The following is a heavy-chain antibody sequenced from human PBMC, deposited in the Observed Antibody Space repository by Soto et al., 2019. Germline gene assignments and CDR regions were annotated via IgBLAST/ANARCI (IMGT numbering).Heavy chain of an antibody. D-gene: IGHD2-15*01. Sequence: ASVKVSCKASGYTFTRYTMNWLRQAPGQRLEWMGWINPDNGNTKSSQKFQDRVIITRDTSASTAYMDLSSLRSEDTAVYYCARGIATGQLDPWGQGTLVTVSS. J-gene: IGHJ5*02. CDR3: ARGIATGQLDP. CDR2: INPDNGNT. CDR1: GYTFTRYT. V-gene: IGHV1-3*01.